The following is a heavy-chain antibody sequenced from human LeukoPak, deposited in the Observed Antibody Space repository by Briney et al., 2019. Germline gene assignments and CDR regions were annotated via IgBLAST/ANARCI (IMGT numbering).Heavy chain of an antibody. V-gene: IGHV3-7*01. D-gene: IGHD1-26*01. CDR1: GFTFSSYW. CDR3: ARVLVGALGAFDI. J-gene: IGHJ3*02. Sequence: AGGSLRLSCAASGFTFSSYWMNWARQAPGKGLEWVASINHNGNVNYYVDSVKGRFTISRDNSKNTLYLQMNSLRAEDTAVYYCARVLVGALGAFDIWGQGTMVTVSS. CDR2: INHNGNVN.